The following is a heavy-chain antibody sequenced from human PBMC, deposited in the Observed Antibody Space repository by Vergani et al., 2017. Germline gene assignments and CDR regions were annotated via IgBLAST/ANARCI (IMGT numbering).Heavy chain of an antibody. Sequence: QVQLQESGPGLVKPSQTLSLTCTVSGYSLSRGGYYWNWIRQHPGKGLEWIGYIYYSGSTNYTSFLKSRVSMSVDTSKIQFSTRLSSVTAADTAVYYCAREVGTEGFDYWGQGTLVTVSS. CDR2: IYYSGST. CDR3: AREVGTEGFDY. V-gene: IGHV4-31*03. J-gene: IGHJ4*02. CDR1: GYSLSRGGYY. D-gene: IGHD2-21*02.